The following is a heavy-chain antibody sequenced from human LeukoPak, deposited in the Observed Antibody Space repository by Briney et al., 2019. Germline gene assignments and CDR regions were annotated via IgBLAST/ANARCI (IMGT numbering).Heavy chain of an antibody. CDR1: GFTCSSYS. Sequence: GGSLRLSCAASGFTCSSYSMNWVRQAPGKGLEWVSSISSSSSCIYYADSVKGRFTISRDNAKNSLYLQMNSLRAEDTAVYYCAGGYSYGYSWFDPWGQGTLVTVSS. J-gene: IGHJ5*02. V-gene: IGHV3-21*01. CDR3: AGGYSYGYSWFDP. CDR2: ISSSSSCI. D-gene: IGHD5-18*01.